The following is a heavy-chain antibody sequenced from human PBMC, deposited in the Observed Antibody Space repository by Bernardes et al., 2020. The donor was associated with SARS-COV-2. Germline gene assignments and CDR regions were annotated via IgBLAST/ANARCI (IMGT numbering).Heavy chain of an antibody. CDR3: TRVLEQQLVRDNWFDP. CDR2: IRSKAYGGSK. V-gene: IGHV3-49*03. J-gene: IGHJ5*02. D-gene: IGHD6-13*01. CDR1: GCTFGDYA. Sequence: GGSLRLSCTASGCTFGDYAMSWFRQAPGKGQEWVGFIRSKAYGGSKEYAASVKGRFTISRDDSKSIAYLQMNSLKTEDTAVYYCTRVLEQQLVRDNWFDPWGQGTLVTVSS.